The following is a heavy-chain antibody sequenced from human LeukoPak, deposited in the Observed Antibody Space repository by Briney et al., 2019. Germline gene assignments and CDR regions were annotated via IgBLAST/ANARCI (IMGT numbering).Heavy chain of an antibody. CDR1: GFTLSIHA. V-gene: IGHV3-23*01. Sequence: GGPLRLSRAASGFTLSIHAVRCLRQAPGWGLEWFSAISGSGGSTYYVDSVKCRFTLSSDNSTNTLYLQMNTLRAEDTAVYYCAKTLVRGVPYTPDYWGQGALVTVSS. CDR3: AKTLVRGVPYTPDY. J-gene: IGHJ4*02. CDR2: ISGSGGST. D-gene: IGHD3-10*01.